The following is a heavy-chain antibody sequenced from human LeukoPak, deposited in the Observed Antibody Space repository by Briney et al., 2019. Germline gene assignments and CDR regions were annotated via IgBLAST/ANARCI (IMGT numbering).Heavy chain of an antibody. V-gene: IGHV4-59*01. CDR3: ARTLGSGCTDV. Sequence: PSETLSLTCNGADGSISGYYWSWIRQPPGKGLEWIGYFYYTGSTNYNPSLKSRVTISVDTSKNQFSLKLSSVTAADTAVYCCARTLGSGCTDVWGQGTTVTVSS. D-gene: IGHD6-19*01. CDR2: FYYTGST. J-gene: IGHJ6*02. CDR1: DGSISGYY.